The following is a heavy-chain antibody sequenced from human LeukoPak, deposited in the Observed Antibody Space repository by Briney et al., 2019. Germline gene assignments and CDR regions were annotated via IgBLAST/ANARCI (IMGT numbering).Heavy chain of an antibody. CDR3: ARDGIRATVTTVPYWYFDL. CDR1: GYTFTGYH. CDR2: IIPIFGTA. Sequence: GASVKVSCKASGYTFTGYHIHWVRQAPGQGLEWMGGIIPIFGTANYAQKFQGRVTITTDESTSTAYMELSSLRSEDTAVYYCARDGIRATVTTVPYWYFDLWGRGTLVTVSS. J-gene: IGHJ2*01. V-gene: IGHV1-69*05. D-gene: IGHD4-17*01.